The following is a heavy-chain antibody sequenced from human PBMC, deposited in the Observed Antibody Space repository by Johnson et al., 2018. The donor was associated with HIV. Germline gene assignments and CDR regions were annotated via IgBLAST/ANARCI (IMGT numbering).Heavy chain of an antibody. J-gene: IGHJ3*02. V-gene: IGHV3-66*02. CDR2: IYSGGST. CDR1: GFTVSSNY. Sequence: VHLVESGGGLVQPGGSLRLSCAASGFTVSSNYMSWVRQAPGKGLEWVSVIYSGGSTYYADSVKGRFTISRDNSKNTLYLQMNSLRAEDTAVYYCAREPGSSSRLGAFDIWGQGTMVTVSS. CDR3: AREPGSSSRLGAFDI. D-gene: IGHD6-13*01.